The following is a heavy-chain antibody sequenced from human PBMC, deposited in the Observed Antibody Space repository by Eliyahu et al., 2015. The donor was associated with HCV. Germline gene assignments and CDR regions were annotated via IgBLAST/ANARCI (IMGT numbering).Heavy chain of an antibody. CDR1: GFSLSTSGVG. CDR3: AHGGFPRYYYGSGEEAGFDY. J-gene: IGHJ4*02. V-gene: IGHV2-5*01. CDR2: IYWNDDK. D-gene: IGHD3-10*01. Sequence: QITLKESGPTLVKPTQTLTLTCPFSGFSLSTSGVGVGWIRQPPGKDLEXLALIYWNDDKRYSPSLKSRLTITKDTSKNQVVLTMTNMDPVDTATYYCAHGGFPRYYYGSGEEAGFDYWGQGTLVTVSS.